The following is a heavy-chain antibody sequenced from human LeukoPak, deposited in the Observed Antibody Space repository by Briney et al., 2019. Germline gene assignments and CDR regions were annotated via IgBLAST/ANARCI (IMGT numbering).Heavy chain of an antibody. CDR1: GYTFTGYY. Sequence: ASVKVSCKASGYTFTGYYMHWVRQAPGQGLEWMGWINPNSGGTNYAQKFQGRVTMTRDTSISTAYMELSRLRSDDTAVYYCARVRYYYDSSGSWKYYFDYWGQGTLVTVPS. D-gene: IGHD3-22*01. CDR2: INPNSGGT. V-gene: IGHV1-2*02. J-gene: IGHJ4*02. CDR3: ARVRYYYDSSGSWKYYFDY.